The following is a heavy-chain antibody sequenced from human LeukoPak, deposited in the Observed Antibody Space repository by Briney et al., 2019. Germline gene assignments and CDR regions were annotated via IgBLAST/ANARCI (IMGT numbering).Heavy chain of an antibody. V-gene: IGHV4-39*07. CDR1: GGSISSNDSY. CDR3: ARDSIGCSGGSCYSN. J-gene: IGHJ4*02. D-gene: IGHD2-15*01. Sequence: KPSETLSLTCTVSGGSISSNDSYWAWIRQPPGRGLEWIGSIYYNGSTSYNTSLKSRVTISVDTSKNQFSLKLSSVTAADTAVYYCARDSIGCSGGSCYSNWGQGTLVTVSS. CDR2: IYYNGST.